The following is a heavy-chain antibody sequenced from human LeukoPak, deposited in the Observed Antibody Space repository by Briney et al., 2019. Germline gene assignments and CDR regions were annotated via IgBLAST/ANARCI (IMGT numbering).Heavy chain of an antibody. J-gene: IGHJ4*02. CDR1: GYTFTSYG. Sequence: ASVKVSCKASGYTFTSYGISWVRQAPGQGLEWMGWISAYNGNTNYAQKLQGRVTMTTDTSTSTAYMELRSLRSDDTAVYYCAGDRGAYYYGSGSFFDYWGQGTLVTVSS. CDR3: AGDRGAYYYGSGSFFDY. V-gene: IGHV1-18*01. CDR2: ISAYNGNT. D-gene: IGHD3-10*01.